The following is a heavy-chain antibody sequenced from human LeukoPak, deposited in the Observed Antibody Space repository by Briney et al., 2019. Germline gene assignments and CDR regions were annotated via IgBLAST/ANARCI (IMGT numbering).Heavy chain of an antibody. CDR2: VYYSVSI. D-gene: IGHD6-6*01. Sequence: SETLSLTCTVSDGSISSYFWSWIRQPPGKGLEYIGYVYYSVSINYNPSLKSRVTISVDTSKNQFSLKLNSVTAADTAVYYCARGIGVAARPSWFDPWGQGTLVTVS. CDR1: DGSISSYF. J-gene: IGHJ5*02. V-gene: IGHV4-59*01. CDR3: ARGIGVAARPSWFDP.